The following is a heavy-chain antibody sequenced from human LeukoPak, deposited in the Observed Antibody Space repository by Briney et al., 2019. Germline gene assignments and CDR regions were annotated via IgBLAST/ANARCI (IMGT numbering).Heavy chain of an antibody. Sequence: GSLRLSCAASGFTFSSYVMSWFRQPPGKGLEWIGSIYYSGSTYYNPSLKSRVTISVDTSKNQFSLKLSSVTAADTAVYYCARLFVGHWGGYCSSTSCSNDYWGQGTLVTVSS. J-gene: IGHJ4*02. D-gene: IGHD2-2*01. CDR3: ARLFVGHWGGYCSSTSCSNDY. V-gene: IGHV4-39*01. CDR2: IYYSGST. CDR1: GFTFSSYV.